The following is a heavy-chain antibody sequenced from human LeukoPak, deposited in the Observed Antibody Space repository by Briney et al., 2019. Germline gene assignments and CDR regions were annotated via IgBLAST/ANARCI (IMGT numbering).Heavy chain of an antibody. D-gene: IGHD3-16*01. J-gene: IGHJ4*02. CDR3: ARSRLGELVY. CDR1: GFTFSSYS. Sequence: PGGSLRLSRAASGFTFSSYSMNWVRQAPGKGLEWVSSISSSSSYIYYADSVKGRFTISRDNAKNSLYLQMNSLRAEDTAVYYCARSRLGELVYWGQGTLVTVSS. V-gene: IGHV3-21*01. CDR2: ISSSSSYI.